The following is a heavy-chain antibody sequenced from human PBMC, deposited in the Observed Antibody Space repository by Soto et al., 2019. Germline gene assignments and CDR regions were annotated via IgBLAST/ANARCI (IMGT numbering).Heavy chain of an antibody. CDR2: IYYSGST. CDR3: ATPRRPYVFWTGYNQYYFAY. V-gene: IGHV4-59*08. J-gene: IGHJ4*02. CDR1: GCSISSYY. D-gene: IGHD3-3*01. Sequence: SETLSLTCTVSGCSISSYYWSWIRQPPGKGLEWIGYIYYSGSTNYNPSLKSRVTISVDTSKNQFSLKLSSVTAADTAVYYCATPRRPYVFWTGYNQYYFAYGGRGTLVPVSS.